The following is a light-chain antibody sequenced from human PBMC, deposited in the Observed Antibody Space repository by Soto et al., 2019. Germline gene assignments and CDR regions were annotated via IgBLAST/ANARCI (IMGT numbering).Light chain of an antibody. CDR1: QSVTSNY. J-gene: IGKJ1*01. CDR2: DTS. CDR3: QQYGTSPQT. Sequence: EIVLTQSPGTLSLSPGEIATLSCMSSQSVTSNYLAWYQQKPGQAPGLLIYDTSTRASGVPDRLSGSGSGTEFTLTISRLEPEDFAVYYCQQYGTSPQTFGQGTKVDIK. V-gene: IGKV3-20*01.